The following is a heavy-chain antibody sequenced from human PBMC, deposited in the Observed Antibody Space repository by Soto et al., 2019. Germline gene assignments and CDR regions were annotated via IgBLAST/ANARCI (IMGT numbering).Heavy chain of an antibody. Sequence: GASVKVSWKASRYTFTGYYIHWVRQAPVQGLKWMGWINPNSGGTNYAQKFQGRVTMTRDTSISTAYMELSRLRSDDTAVYYCAREGVFGVVIDYYGMDVWGQGTTVTVS. D-gene: IGHD3-3*01. CDR2: INPNSGGT. V-gene: IGHV1-2*02. J-gene: IGHJ6*02. CDR3: AREGVFGVVIDYYGMDV. CDR1: RYTFTGYY.